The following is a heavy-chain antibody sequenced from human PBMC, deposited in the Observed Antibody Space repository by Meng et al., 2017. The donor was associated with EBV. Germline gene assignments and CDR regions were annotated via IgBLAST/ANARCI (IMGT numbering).Heavy chain of an antibody. V-gene: IGHV3-15*01. CDR1: EFTFTSAW. J-gene: IGHJ4*02. CDR2: IRSQVDGRTA. Sequence: EVKLVESGGELVKPGESLKLSCAASEFTFTSAWMNWVRQAPGKGLEWVGRIRSQVDGRTADYSAPVKGRFTISRDDSKHTLYLQMNSLKIEDSAVYYCTTDEGGSRFWGQGTLVTVSS. D-gene: IGHD1-26*01. CDR3: TTDEGGSRF.